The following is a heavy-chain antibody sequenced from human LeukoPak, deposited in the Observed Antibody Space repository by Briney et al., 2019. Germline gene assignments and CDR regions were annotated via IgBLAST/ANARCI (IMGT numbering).Heavy chain of an antibody. CDR1: GYTFTGYY. CDR2: INPNSGGT. D-gene: IGHD2-15*01. J-gene: IGHJ6*02. Sequence: ASVKVSCTASGYTFTGYYMHWVRQAPGQGLEWMGWINPNSGGTNYAQKFQGWVTMTRDTSISTAYVELSRLRSDDTAVYYCARDRCSGGSCYHGNYYYYYGMDVWGQGTTVTVSS. CDR3: ARDRCSGGSCYHGNYYYYYGMDV. V-gene: IGHV1-2*04.